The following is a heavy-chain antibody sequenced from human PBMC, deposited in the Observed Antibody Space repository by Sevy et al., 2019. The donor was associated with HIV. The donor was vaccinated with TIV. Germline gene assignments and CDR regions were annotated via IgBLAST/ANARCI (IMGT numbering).Heavy chain of an antibody. V-gene: IGHV1-18*01. CDR1: GYTFTSNG. CDR3: ARDRGYCSGGSCYIQQ. CDR2: INTNNGNA. J-gene: IGHJ1*01. Sequence: ASVKVSCRVSGYTFTSNGIAWVRQAPGQGLEWMGWINTNNGNANYAQKYQGRVTMTTDTSTSTGYMELWSLRSDDTAMYYCARDRGYCSGGSCYIQQWGQGTLVTVSS. D-gene: IGHD2-15*01.